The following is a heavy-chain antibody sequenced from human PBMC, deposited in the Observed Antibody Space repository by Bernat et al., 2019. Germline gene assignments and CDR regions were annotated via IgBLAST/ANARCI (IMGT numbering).Heavy chain of an antibody. V-gene: IGHV3-20*04. Sequence: EVQLVESGGGVVRPGGSLRLSCAASGFTFDDYGMSWVRQAPGKGLEWVSGINWNGASTGYADSVKGRFTISRDNAKNSLYLQMNSLRAEDTAVYYCAKANNPWFGEFDYFDYWGQGTLVTVSS. CDR3: AKANNPWFGEFDYFDY. D-gene: IGHD3-10*01. CDR1: GFTFDDYG. CDR2: INWNGAST. J-gene: IGHJ4*02.